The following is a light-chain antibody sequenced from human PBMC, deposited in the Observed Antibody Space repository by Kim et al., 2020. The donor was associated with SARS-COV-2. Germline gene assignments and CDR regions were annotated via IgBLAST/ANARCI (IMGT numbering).Light chain of an antibody. CDR1: NIGTKA. J-gene: IGLJ2*01. CDR2: YDT. CDR3: QVWDSTSDHLI. Sequence: APGNTARISWGADNIGTKAVHWYQQRPGQAPVKVIHYDTDRPSGIPERFSGATSGNTATLTISRVEAGDEADYYCQVWDSTSDHLIFGGGTQLTVL. V-gene: IGLV3-21*04.